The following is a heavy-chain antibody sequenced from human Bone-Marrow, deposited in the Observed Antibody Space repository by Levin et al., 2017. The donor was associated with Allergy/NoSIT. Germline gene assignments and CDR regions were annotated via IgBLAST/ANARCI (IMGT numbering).Heavy chain of an antibody. D-gene: IGHD3-22*01. CDR3: VKDREYYYDSSGYYYSLYYFDY. V-gene: IGHV3-64D*06. Sequence: PGGSLRLSCSASGFTFSSYAMHWVRQAPGKGLEYVSAISSNGGSTYYADSVKGRFTISRDNSKNTLYLQMSSLRAEDTAVYYCVKDREYYYDSSGYYYSLYYFDYWGQGTLVTVSS. J-gene: IGHJ4*02. CDR1: GFTFSSYA. CDR2: ISSNGGST.